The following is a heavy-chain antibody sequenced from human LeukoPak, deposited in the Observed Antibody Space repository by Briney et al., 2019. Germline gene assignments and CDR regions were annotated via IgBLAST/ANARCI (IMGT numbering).Heavy chain of an antibody. CDR3: ARERQQLPQDY. J-gene: IGHJ4*02. CDR1: GFTFSDYW. V-gene: IGHV3-74*01. Sequence: PGGSLRLSCAASGFTFSDYWMHWVRQAPGKGLVWVSRINTDESRTSYTDSVKGRFTISRDNAKNTLYLQMNSLRAEDTAVYYCARERQQLPQDYWGQGTLVTVSS. D-gene: IGHD6-13*01. CDR2: INTDESRT.